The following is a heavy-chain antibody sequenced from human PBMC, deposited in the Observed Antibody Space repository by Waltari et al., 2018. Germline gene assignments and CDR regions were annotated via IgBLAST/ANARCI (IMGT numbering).Heavy chain of an antibody. CDR3: AREEGVDYYDSSGSMYYFDY. V-gene: IGHV3-48*01. J-gene: IGHJ4*02. CDR2: ISSSSSTI. CDR1: GFTFSSYS. Sequence: EVQLVESGGGLVQPGGSLRLSCAASGFTFSSYSMNWVRQAPGKGLEWVSYISSSSSTIYYADSVKGRFTISRDNAKNSLYLQMNSLRAEDTAVYYCAREEGVDYYDSSGSMYYFDYWGQGTLVTVSS. D-gene: IGHD3-22*01.